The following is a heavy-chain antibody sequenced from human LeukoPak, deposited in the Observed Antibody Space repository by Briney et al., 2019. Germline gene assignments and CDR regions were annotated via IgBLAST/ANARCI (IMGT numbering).Heavy chain of an antibody. CDR2: ISSSGDHT. V-gene: IGHV3-23*01. D-gene: IGHD1-7*01. CDR1: GITFSSYA. J-gene: IGHJ4*02. Sequence: GGSLRLSCAVSGITFSSYAMTWVRQAPGKGLEWVSRISSSGDHTHHADSVKGRFTISRDNSRNTVYLQMNSLRAEDTAVYYCANNWNYGENWGQGTLVTVSS. CDR3: ANNWNYGEN.